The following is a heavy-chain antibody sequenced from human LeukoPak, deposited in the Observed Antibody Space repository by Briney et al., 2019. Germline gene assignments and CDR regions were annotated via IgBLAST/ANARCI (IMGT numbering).Heavy chain of an antibody. Sequence: SESLSLTCTVSGGSISSSSYYWGWIRQPPGKGLEWIGSIYYSGSTYYNPSLKSRVTISVDTSKNQFSLKLSSVTAADTAVYYCARVLVGRIWGSYRLEYFDYWGQGTLVTVSS. J-gene: IGHJ4*02. CDR2: IYYSGST. CDR3: ARVLVGRIWGSYRLEYFDY. V-gene: IGHV4-39*07. CDR1: GGSISSSSYY. D-gene: IGHD3-16*02.